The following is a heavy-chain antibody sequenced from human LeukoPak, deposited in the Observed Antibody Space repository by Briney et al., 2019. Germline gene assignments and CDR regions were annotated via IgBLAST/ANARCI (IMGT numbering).Heavy chain of an antibody. D-gene: IGHD1-26*01. CDR1: GGSISSYY. CDR3: ARHGGSYYGDAIDI. Sequence: SETLSLTCTVSGGSISSYYWGWIRQPPGKGLEWIGYIYYSGSTNYNPSLKSRVTISVDTSKNQFSLKLSSVTAADTAVYYCARHGGSYYGDAIDIWGQGTMVTVSS. CDR2: IYYSGST. V-gene: IGHV4-59*08. J-gene: IGHJ3*02.